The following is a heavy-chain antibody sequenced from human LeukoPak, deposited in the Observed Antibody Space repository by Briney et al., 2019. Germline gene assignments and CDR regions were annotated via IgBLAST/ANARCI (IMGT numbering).Heavy chain of an antibody. J-gene: IGHJ3*02. Sequence: PGGSLRLSCAASGSTFSAYWMTWVRQAPGKGLEWVANIKQDVSERYYVDSVKGRFTISRDNAKNSLYLQMNSLRAEDTAVYYCARDIAMEGDRPWAFDIWGQGTLVTVSS. CDR3: ARDIAMEGDRPWAFDI. CDR2: IKQDVSER. D-gene: IGHD5-24*01. V-gene: IGHV3-7*01. CDR1: GSTFSAYW.